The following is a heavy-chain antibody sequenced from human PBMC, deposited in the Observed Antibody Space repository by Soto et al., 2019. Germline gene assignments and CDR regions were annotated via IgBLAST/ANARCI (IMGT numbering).Heavy chain of an antibody. CDR3: ARPPTASLDAFDI. V-gene: IGHV4-39*01. CDR1: GGSISGSRYY. J-gene: IGHJ3*02. Sequence: KTSETLSLTCTVSGGSISGSRYYWGWIRHPPGKGLEWIGSIFYSGSTYHNPSLKSRVTISVDTSKNQFSLKLSSVTAADTAVYYCARPPTASLDAFDIWGQGTMVTVSS. CDR2: IFYSGST.